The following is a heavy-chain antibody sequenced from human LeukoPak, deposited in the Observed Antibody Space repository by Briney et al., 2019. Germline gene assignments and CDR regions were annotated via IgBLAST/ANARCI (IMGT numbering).Heavy chain of an antibody. V-gene: IGHV3-30-3*01. Sequence: PGGSLRLSCAASGFTFSSYAMHWVRQAPGKGLEWVAVISYDGSNKYYADSVKGRFTISRDNSKNTLYLQMNSLRAEDTAVYYCAKDNGWYYFHYWGQGTLVTVSS. J-gene: IGHJ4*02. D-gene: IGHD6-19*01. CDR1: GFTFSSYA. CDR3: AKDNGWYYFHY. CDR2: ISYDGSNK.